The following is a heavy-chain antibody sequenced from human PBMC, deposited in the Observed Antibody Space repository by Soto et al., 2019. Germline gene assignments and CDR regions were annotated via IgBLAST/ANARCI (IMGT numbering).Heavy chain of an antibody. CDR2: IYYSGST. CDR1: GGSISSYY. J-gene: IGHJ5*02. D-gene: IGHD3-9*01. Sequence: SETLSLTCTVSGGSISSYYWSWIRQPPGKGLEWIGYIYYSGSTNYNPSLKSRVTISVDTSKNQFSLKLSSVTAADTAVYYCARVRWGYYDILTGPEWDNWFDPWGQGTLVTVSS. V-gene: IGHV4-59*01. CDR3: ARVRWGYYDILTGPEWDNWFDP.